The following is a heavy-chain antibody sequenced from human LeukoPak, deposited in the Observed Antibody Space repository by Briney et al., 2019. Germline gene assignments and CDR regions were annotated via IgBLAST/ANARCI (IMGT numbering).Heavy chain of an antibody. D-gene: IGHD6-19*01. Sequence: GGSLRLSCAASGFTFDDYAMHWVRQAPGKGLEWVSGISWNSGSIGYADSVKGRFTISRDNSKNTLYLQMSSLRAEDTAVYYCVKDTVAGTPTYYFDYWGQGTLVTVSS. CDR3: VKDTVAGTPTYYFDY. J-gene: IGHJ4*02. V-gene: IGHV3-9*01. CDR1: GFTFDDYA. CDR2: ISWNSGSI.